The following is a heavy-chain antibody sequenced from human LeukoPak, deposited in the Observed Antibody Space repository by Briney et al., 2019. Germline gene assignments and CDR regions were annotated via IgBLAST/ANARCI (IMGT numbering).Heavy chain of an antibody. CDR1: GSTFSSYS. J-gene: IGHJ3*02. CDR3: ARVSSGGYGYIFDAFDI. Sequence: GGSLRLSCAASGSTFSSYSMNWVRQAPGKGLEWVSYISSSSSTIYYADSVKGRFTISRDNAKNSLYLQMNSLRAEDTAVYYCARVSSGGYGYIFDAFDIWGQGTMVTVSS. D-gene: IGHD5-24*01. CDR2: ISSSSSTI. V-gene: IGHV3-48*01.